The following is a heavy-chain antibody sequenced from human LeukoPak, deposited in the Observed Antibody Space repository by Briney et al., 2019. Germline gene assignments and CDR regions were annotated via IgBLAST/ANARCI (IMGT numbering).Heavy chain of an antibody. CDR1: GGSFSGHY. D-gene: IGHD2-8*01. CDR2: ISYSGST. V-gene: IGHV4-59*11. Sequence: SETLSLTCAVYGGSFSGHYWSWIRQPPGKGLEWIGYISYSGSTNYNPSLKSRVTISVDTSKNQFSLKLSSVTAADTAVYYCARERYCTNGVCYSLRAFDIWGQGTMVTVSS. J-gene: IGHJ3*02. CDR3: ARERYCTNGVCYSLRAFDI.